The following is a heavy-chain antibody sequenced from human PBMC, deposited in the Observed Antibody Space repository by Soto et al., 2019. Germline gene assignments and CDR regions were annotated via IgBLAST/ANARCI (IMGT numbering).Heavy chain of an antibody. CDR2: IRSKAYGGTT. CDR1: GFTFGDYA. V-gene: IGHV3-49*04. J-gene: IGHJ3*02. CDR3: TRDPTYDYVWGSYRYTGRDAFDI. Sequence: GGSLRLSCTASGFTFGDYAMSWVRQAPGKGLEWVGFIRSKAYGGTTEYAASVKGRFTISRDDSKSIAYLQMNSLKTEDTAVYYCTRDPTYDYVWGSYRYTGRDAFDIWGQGTMVTVS. D-gene: IGHD3-16*02.